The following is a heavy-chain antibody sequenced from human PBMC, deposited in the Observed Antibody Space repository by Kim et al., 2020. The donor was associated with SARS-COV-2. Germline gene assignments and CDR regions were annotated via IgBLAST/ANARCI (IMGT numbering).Heavy chain of an antibody. CDR3: ARDGLFGDYSSY. CDR2: IWYDGSNK. CDR1: GFTFSSYG. J-gene: IGHJ4*02. D-gene: IGHD4-4*01. V-gene: IGHV3-33*01. Sequence: GGSLRLSCAASGFTFSSYGMHWVRQAPGKGLEWVAVIWYDGSNKYYADSVKGRFTISRDNSKNTLYLQMNSLRAEDTAVYYCARDGLFGDYSSYWGQGTRVTVSS.